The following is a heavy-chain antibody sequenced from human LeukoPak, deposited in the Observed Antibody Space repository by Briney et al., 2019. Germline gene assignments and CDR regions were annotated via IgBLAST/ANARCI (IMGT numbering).Heavy chain of an antibody. V-gene: IGHV1-2*02. J-gene: IGHJ6*03. CDR3: ARDRDYSSSPEDYYYYMDV. Sequence: GASVKVSCKASGYTFTGYYMHWVRQAPGQGLEWMGWINPNSGGTNYAQKFQGRVTMTRDTSISTAYMELSRLRSDDTAVYYCARDRDYSSSPEDYYYYMDVWGKGTTVTVSS. CDR1: GYTFTGYY. CDR2: INPNSGGT. D-gene: IGHD6-6*01.